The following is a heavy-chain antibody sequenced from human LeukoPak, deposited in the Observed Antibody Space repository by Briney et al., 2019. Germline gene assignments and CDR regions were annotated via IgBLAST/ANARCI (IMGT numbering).Heavy chain of an antibody. V-gene: IGHV4-59*01. CDR3: ARGTAARPGPFDY. CDR1: GGSISSYY. J-gene: IGHJ4*02. D-gene: IGHD6-6*01. Sequence: SETLSLTCTVSGGSISSYYWSWIRQPPGKGLEWIGYIYYSGSTNYNPSLKSRVTISVDTSKNQFSLKLSSVTAADTAVYYCARGTAARPGPFDYWGQGTLVTVSS. CDR2: IYYSGST.